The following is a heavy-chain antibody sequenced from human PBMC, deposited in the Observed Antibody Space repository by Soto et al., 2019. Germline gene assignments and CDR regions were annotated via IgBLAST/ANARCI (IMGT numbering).Heavy chain of an antibody. V-gene: IGHV1-8*01. J-gene: IGHJ6*02. Sequence: EASVKVSCKASGYTFTSYDINWVRQATGQGLEWMGWMNPNSGNTGYAQKFQGRVTMTRNTSISTAYMELSSLRSEDTAVYYCARPGGDSYGYHYYYYGMDVWGQGTTVTVSS. D-gene: IGHD5-18*01. CDR3: ARPGGDSYGYHYYYYGMDV. CDR1: GYTFTSYD. CDR2: MNPNSGNT.